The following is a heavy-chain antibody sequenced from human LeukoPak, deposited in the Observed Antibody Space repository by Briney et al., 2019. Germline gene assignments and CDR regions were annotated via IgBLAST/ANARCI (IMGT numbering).Heavy chain of an antibody. Sequence: GGSLRLSCAASGFTFSSYGMHWVRQAPGKGLEWVAVIWYDGSNKYYADSVKGRFTISRHNSKNTLYLQMNSLRAEDTAVYYCAKPRYCSSTSCYRTSSWFDPWGQGTLVTVSS. V-gene: IGHV3-30*02. CDR3: AKPRYCSSTSCYRTSSWFDP. D-gene: IGHD2-2*01. J-gene: IGHJ5*02. CDR1: GFTFSSYG. CDR2: IWYDGSNK.